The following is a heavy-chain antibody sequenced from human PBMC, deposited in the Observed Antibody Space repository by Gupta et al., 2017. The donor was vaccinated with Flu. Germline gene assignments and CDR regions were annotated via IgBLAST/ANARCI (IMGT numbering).Heavy chain of an antibody. D-gene: IGHD3-9*01. CDR1: GDSLSGSSHY. CDR2: VYYTGGT. CDR3: ARTGTDDYNPAWFDP. Sequence: QASGPRLVKSSETLSLTCTVSGDSLSGSSHYWGWIRQPPGRGLEWIGNVYYTGGTYYAPSLKSRVTVSVDTSKNQFSLTLTSVTAADTAVYYCARTGTDDYNPAWFDPWGPGTLVSVSS. V-gene: IGHV4-39*01. J-gene: IGHJ5*02.